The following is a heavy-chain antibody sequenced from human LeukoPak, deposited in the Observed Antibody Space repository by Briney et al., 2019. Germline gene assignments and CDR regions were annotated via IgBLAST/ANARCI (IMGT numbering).Heavy chain of an antibody. CDR1: GYSISSGYY. J-gene: IGHJ4*02. CDR3: AAKTGDPRPYFDY. Sequence: SETLSLTCTVSGYSISSGYYWGWIRPPPGKGLEWIGSIYHSGSTYYNPSLKSRVTISVDTSKNQFSLKLSSVTAADTAVYYCAAKTGDPRPYFDYWGQGTLVTVSS. V-gene: IGHV4-38-2*02. D-gene: IGHD2-21*02. CDR2: IYHSGST.